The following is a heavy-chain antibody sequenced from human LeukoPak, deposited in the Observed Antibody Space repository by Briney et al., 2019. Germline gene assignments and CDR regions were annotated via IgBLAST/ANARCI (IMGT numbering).Heavy chain of an antibody. Sequence: SETLSLTCTVSGYSISSGYYWGWIRQPPGKGLEWIGSIYHRGSTDYNPSLKSRVTISVDTSKNQFSLKLSSVTAADTAVYYCARVREDPWNSAPHAFDIWGQGTMVTVSS. CDR1: GYSISSGYY. CDR3: ARVREDPWNSAPHAFDI. J-gene: IGHJ3*02. V-gene: IGHV4-38-2*02. D-gene: IGHD1-1*01. CDR2: IYHRGST.